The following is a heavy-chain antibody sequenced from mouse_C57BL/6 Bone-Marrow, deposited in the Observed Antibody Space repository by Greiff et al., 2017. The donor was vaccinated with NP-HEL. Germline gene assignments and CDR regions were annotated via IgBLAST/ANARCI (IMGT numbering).Heavy chain of an antibody. Sequence: EVHLVESGGGLVKPGGSLKLSCAASGFTFSSYAMSWVRQTPEKRLEWVATISDGGSYTYYPDNVKGRFTISRDNAKNNLYLQMSHLKSEDTAMYYCARDPYDYGYAMDYWGQGTSVTVSS. V-gene: IGHV5-4*01. CDR1: GFTFSSYA. CDR3: ARDPYDYGYAMDY. J-gene: IGHJ4*01. CDR2: ISDGGSYT. D-gene: IGHD2-4*01.